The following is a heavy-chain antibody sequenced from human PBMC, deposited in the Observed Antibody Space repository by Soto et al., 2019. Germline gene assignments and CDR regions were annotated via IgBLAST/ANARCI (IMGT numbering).Heavy chain of an antibody. J-gene: IGHJ4*02. CDR3: ARDLPDYGGNSVLGY. CDR1: GFTFSSYS. V-gene: IGHV3-48*02. D-gene: IGHD4-17*01. Sequence: EVQLVESGGGLVQPGGSLRLSCAASGFTFSSYSMNWVRQAPGKGLEWVSYISSSSRTIYYAASVKGRFTISRDNAKNSLYLQMNSLRDEDTAVYYCARDLPDYGGNSVLGYWGQGTLVTVSS. CDR2: ISSSSRTI.